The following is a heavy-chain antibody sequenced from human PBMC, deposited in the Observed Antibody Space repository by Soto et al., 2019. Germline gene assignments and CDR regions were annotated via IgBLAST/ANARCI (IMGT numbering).Heavy chain of an antibody. J-gene: IGHJ4*02. CDR1: GFSFSNFN. CDR3: VRETGYYVS. D-gene: IGHD3-9*01. Sequence: LRLSCAGPGFSFSNFNMNWVRQAPGKGLEWVSSITSSSSYIHYAESVKGRFTISRDNAKNSVYLQMNSLRAEDTAVYYCVRETGYYVSSGPGVLVTVSS. V-gene: IGHV3-21*01. CDR2: ITSSSSYI.